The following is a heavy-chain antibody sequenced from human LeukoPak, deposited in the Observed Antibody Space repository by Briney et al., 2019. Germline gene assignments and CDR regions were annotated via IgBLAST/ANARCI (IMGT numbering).Heavy chain of an antibody. CDR2: IAGGDDR. CDR3: AREKFGDWVDP. CDR1: GFIFSPYA. D-gene: IGHD3-10*01. J-gene: IGHJ5*02. Sequence: GGSLRLSCAASGFIFSPYAMSWVRQAPGKGLEWVAGIAGGDDRFYADSVKGRFSISRDNSMNTLYLQMNSLRAEDTAVYYCAREKFGDWVDPWGQGTLVTVSS. V-gene: IGHV3-23*01.